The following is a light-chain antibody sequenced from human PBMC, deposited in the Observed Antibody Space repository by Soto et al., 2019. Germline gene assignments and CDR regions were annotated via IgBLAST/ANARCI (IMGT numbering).Light chain of an antibody. V-gene: IGLV2-14*03. CDR3: TSYTSSTPFYV. CDR1: RTDVADGYDY. Sequence: QSALTQPASVSGSPGQSIAISCTGVRTDVADGYDYVSWYQQHPGQAPQLIIYDVSNRPSGVSDRFSGSKSGNTASLTISGLQAEVEAEYYCTSYTSSTPFYVFRTGTKVTVL. CDR2: DVS. J-gene: IGLJ1*01.